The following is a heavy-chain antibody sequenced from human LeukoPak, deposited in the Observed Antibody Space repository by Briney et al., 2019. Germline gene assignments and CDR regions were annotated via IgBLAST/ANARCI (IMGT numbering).Heavy chain of an antibody. Sequence: GGSLRLSCAASGFTFSSYWMSWVRQAPGKGLEWVANIKQDGSEKYYVDSVKGRFTISRVNAKNSLYLQMNSLRAEDTAVYYCARAVAVAGTGGFYWGQGTLVTVSS. J-gene: IGHJ4*02. CDR3: ARAVAVAGTGGFY. CDR2: IKQDGSEK. V-gene: IGHV3-7*01. D-gene: IGHD6-19*01. CDR1: GFTFSSYW.